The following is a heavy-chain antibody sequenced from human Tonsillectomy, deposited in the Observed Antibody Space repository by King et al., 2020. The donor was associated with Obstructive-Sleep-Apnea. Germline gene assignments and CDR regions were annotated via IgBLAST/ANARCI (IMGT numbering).Heavy chain of an antibody. Sequence: EVQLVESGGGLVQPGRSLRLSCAASGFTFDDYDMHWVRQTPGKGLEWVSGITYKSQIIGYADSVKGRFTISRDDGKNSLFLQMKSLRPEDTALYYCVKGRHPPPFCDDNCWGYFDYWGQGTLVTVSS. J-gene: IGHJ4*02. D-gene: IGHD2-21*02. CDR2: ITYKSQII. CDR3: VKGRHPPPFCDDNCWGYFDY. V-gene: IGHV3-9*01. CDR1: GFTFDDYD.